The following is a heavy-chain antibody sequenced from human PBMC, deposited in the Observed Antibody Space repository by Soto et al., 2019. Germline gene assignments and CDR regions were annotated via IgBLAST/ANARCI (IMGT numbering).Heavy chain of an antibody. CDR2: INAGNGNT. D-gene: IGHD2-2*01. CDR1: GYTFTSYA. Sequence: GASVKVSCKASGYTFTSYAMHWVRQAPGQRLEWMGWINAGNGNTKYSQKFQGRVTITRDTSASTAYMELSSLRSEDTAVYYCARDGVYCSSTSCYLRVWVNYYYMDVWGKGTTVTVSS. J-gene: IGHJ6*03. V-gene: IGHV1-3*01. CDR3: ARDGVYCSSTSCYLRVWVNYYYMDV.